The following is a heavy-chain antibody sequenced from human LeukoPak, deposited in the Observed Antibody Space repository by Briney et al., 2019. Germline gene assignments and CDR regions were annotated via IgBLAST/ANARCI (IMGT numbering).Heavy chain of an antibody. CDR1: GGTFSSYA. Sequence: SVKVSCKASGGTFSSYAISWVRQAPGQGLEWMGGIIPIFGTANYTQKFQGRVTITADKSTSTAYMELRSLKSDDTAVYYCARDIGLVRGIIMAHWGQGTQVTVSS. J-gene: IGHJ4*02. D-gene: IGHD3-10*01. CDR2: IIPIFGTA. CDR3: ARDIGLVRGIIMAH. V-gene: IGHV1-69*06.